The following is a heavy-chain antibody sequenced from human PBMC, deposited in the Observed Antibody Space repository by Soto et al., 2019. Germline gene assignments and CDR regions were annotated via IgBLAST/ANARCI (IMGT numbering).Heavy chain of an antibody. Sequence: SLTCAVYAGSFSGYYWSWIRQPPGKGLEWIGEINHSGSTNYNPSLKSRVTISVDTSRNQFSLKLSSVTAADTAVYYCAEGYSSGWSDWFDPWGQGTLVTVSS. J-gene: IGHJ5*02. CDR3: AEGYSSGWSDWFDP. D-gene: IGHD6-19*01. V-gene: IGHV4-34*01. CDR2: INHSGST. CDR1: AGSFSGYY.